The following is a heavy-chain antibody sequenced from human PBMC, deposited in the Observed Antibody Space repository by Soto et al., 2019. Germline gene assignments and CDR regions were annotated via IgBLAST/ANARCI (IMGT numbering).Heavy chain of an antibody. J-gene: IGHJ4*02. CDR3: TADHACLLFRGNCRDY. V-gene: IGHV3-15*01. CDR2: IKSKTDGGTT. D-gene: IGHD1-1*01. Sequence: GGSLRLSCAASGFTFSNAWMSWVRQAPGKGLEWVGRIKSKTDGGTTDYAAPVKGRFTISRDDSKNTLYLQMNSLKTEDAAVYYCTADHACLLFRGNCRDYWGQGTLVTVSS. CDR1: GFTFSNAW.